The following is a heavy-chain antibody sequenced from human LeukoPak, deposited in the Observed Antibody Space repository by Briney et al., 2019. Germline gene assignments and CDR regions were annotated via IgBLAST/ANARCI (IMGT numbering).Heavy chain of an antibody. V-gene: IGHV3-23*01. CDR2: ICGSGGST. J-gene: IGHJ2*01. CDR1: GFTFSSYA. D-gene: IGHD4-17*01. Sequence: GGSLRLSCAASGFTFSSYAMSWVRQAPGKGLEWVSAICGSGGSTYYADSVKGRFTISRDNSKNTLYLQMNSLRAEDTAVYYCASGDYPYWYFDLWGRGTLVTVSS. CDR3: ASGDYPYWYFDL.